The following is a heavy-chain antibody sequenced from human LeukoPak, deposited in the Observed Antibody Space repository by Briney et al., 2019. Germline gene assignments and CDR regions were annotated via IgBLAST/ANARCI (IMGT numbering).Heavy chain of an antibody. J-gene: IGHJ6*02. V-gene: IGHV1-18*01. Sequence: ASVKVSCKASGYTFTSYGISWVRQAPGQGLEWMGWISAYNGNTNYAQKLQGRVTMTTDTSTSTAYMELRSLRSDDTAVYYCVRGGGQQLNYYYYGMDVWGQGTTVTVSS. D-gene: IGHD6-13*01. CDR1: GYTFTSYG. CDR3: VRGGGQQLNYYYYGMDV. CDR2: ISAYNGNT.